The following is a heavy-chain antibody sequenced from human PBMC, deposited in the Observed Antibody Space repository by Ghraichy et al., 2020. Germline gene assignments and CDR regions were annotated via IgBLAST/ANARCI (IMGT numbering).Heavy chain of an antibody. CDR2: IYSSGST. V-gene: IGHV4-59*01. D-gene: IGHD3-3*01. J-gene: IGHJ5*02. CDR3: ARSPPIVGVAMGAWFDP. Sequence: SETLSLTCTVSGGSISSYYWSWIRQPPGKGLEWIGYIYSSGSTNYNPSLKSRVTISVDTSKNQFSLKLSSVTAADTAVYYCARSPPIVGVAMGAWFDPWGKGTLGIVSS. CDR1: GGSISSYY.